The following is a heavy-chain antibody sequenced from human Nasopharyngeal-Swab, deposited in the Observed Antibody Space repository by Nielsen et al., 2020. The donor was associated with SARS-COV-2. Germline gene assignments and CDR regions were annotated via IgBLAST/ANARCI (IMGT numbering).Heavy chain of an antibody. V-gene: IGHV2-5*02. CDR3: AHKGSAVYYFGY. CDR2: IYWDDDK. D-gene: IGHD2-15*01. Sequence: WIRQPPGKALEWLALIYWDDDKRYSPSLKSRLTITKDTSKNQVVLTMTNMDPVDTATYYCAHKGSAVYYFGYWGQGTLVTVSS. J-gene: IGHJ4*02.